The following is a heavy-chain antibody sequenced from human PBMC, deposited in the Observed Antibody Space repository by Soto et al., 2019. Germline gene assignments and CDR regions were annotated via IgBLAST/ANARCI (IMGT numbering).Heavy chain of an antibody. CDR2: INPNSGDT. Sequence: ASVKVSCKASGYIFTGYYMHWVRQAPGQGLEWMGWINPNSGDTNYTQKFQGWVTMTRDTSISTAYMELSRLRSDDTALYYCATSRISIAVAGETEYYFDYCGQGTPVTVSS. CDR3: ATSRISIAVAGETEYYFDY. D-gene: IGHD6-19*01. V-gene: IGHV1-2*04. J-gene: IGHJ4*02. CDR1: GYIFTGYY.